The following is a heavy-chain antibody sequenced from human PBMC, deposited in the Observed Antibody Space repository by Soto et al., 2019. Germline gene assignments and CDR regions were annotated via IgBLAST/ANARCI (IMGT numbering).Heavy chain of an antibody. V-gene: IGHV4-59*08. CDR1: GGSISSYY. D-gene: IGHD6-6*01. J-gene: IGHJ6*03. CDR3: ARTSIAARPLYYYYMDV. CDR2: IYYSGST. Sequence: PSETLSLTCTVSGGSISSYYWSWIRQPPGKGLEWIGYIYYSGSTNYNPSLKSRVTISVDTSKNQFSLKLSSVTAADTAVYYCARTSIAARPLYYYYMDVWGKGTTVTVSS.